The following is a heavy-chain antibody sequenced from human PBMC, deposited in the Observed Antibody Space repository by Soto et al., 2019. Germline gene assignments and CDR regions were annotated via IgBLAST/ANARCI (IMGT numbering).Heavy chain of an antibody. V-gene: IGHV1-69*13. D-gene: IGHD3-10*01. Sequence: SVKVSCKASGGTFSSYAISWVRQAPGQGLEWMGGIIPIFGTANYAQKFQGRVTITADESTSTAYMELSSLRSEDTAVYYCARRASYYGSGSNYGYYYYGMDVWGKGTTVTVSS. CDR1: GGTFSSYA. J-gene: IGHJ6*04. CDR2: IIPIFGTA. CDR3: ARRASYYGSGSNYGYYYYGMDV.